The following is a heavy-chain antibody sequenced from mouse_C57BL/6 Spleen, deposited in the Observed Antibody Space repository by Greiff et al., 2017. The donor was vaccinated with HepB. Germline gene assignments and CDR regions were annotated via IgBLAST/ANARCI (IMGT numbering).Heavy chain of an antibody. CDR2: IHPNSGST. CDR1: GYTFTSYW. D-gene: IGHD2-4*01. CDR3: ARRDDYDGGGYFDY. Sequence: VQLQQPGAELVKPGASVKLSCKASGYTFTSYWMHWVKQRPGQGLEWIGMIHPNSGSTNYNEKFKSKATLTVDKSSSTAYMQLSSLTSEDSAVYYCARRDDYDGGGYFDYWGQGTTLTVSS. V-gene: IGHV1-64*01. J-gene: IGHJ2*01.